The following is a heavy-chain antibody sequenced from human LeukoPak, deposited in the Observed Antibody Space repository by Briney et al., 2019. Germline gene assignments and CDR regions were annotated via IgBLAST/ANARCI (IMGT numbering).Heavy chain of an antibody. CDR3: ARIAVAGTVAGAWLRHFDY. D-gene: IGHD6-19*01. V-gene: IGHV5-51*01. J-gene: IGHJ4*02. CDR1: GYSFTSYW. Sequence: GESLKISCKGSGYSFTSYWIGWVRQMPGKGLEWMAIIYPGDSDTRYSPSFQGQVTISADKSISTAYLQWSSLKASGTAMYYCARIAVAGTVAGAWLRHFDYWGQGTLVTVSS. CDR2: IYPGDSDT.